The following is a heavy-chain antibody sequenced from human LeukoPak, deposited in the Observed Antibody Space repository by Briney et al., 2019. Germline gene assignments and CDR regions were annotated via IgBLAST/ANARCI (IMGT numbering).Heavy chain of an antibody. V-gene: IGHV3-30*18. CDR2: ISYDGSNK. CDR1: GFTFSSYG. Sequence: GGSLRLSCAASGFTFSSYGMHWVRQAPGKGLEWVAVISYDGSNKYCADSVKGRFTISRDNSKNTLYLQMNSLRAEDTAVFYCAKDGSSSAWGQGTMVTVSS. D-gene: IGHD2-15*01. J-gene: IGHJ3*01. CDR3: AKDGSSSA.